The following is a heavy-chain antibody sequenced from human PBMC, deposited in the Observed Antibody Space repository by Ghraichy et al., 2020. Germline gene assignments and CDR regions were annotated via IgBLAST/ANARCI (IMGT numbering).Heavy chain of an antibody. V-gene: IGHV4-59*01. D-gene: IGHD2-15*01. J-gene: IGHJ6*02. CDR2: IYYSGST. CDR1: GGSISSYY. CDR3: ARDRDGRFYYGMDV. Sequence: SETLSLTCTVSGGSISSYYWSWIRQPPGKGLEWIGYIYYSGSTNYNPSLKSRVTISVDTSKNQFSLKLSSVTAADTAVYYCARDRDGRFYYGMDVWGQGTMVTVSS.